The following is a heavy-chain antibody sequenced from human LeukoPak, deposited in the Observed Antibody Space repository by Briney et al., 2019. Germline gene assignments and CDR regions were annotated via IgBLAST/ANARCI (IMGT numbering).Heavy chain of an antibody. Sequence: GGSLRLSCAASGFTFSNFAMSWVRQAPGKGLEWVSYISSTTTTIYYADSVKGRFTISRDNSKNTLYLQMNSLRAEDTAVYYCARERIGDGYNYAYWGQGTLVTVSS. V-gene: IGHV3-48*01. CDR3: ARERIGDGYNYAY. CDR1: GFTFSNFA. CDR2: ISSTTTTI. J-gene: IGHJ4*02. D-gene: IGHD5-24*01.